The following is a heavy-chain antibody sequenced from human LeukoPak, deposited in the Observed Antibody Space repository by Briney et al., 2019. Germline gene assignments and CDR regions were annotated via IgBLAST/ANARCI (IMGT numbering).Heavy chain of an antibody. V-gene: IGHV3-48*03. CDR3: ARVLSTVTTFDY. CDR1: GFTFNTYE. Sequence: GGALRLSCATPGFTFNTYEINWGPQAPGKGPEGVSYISSSGSNKYYADSVKGRFTISRDNSKNSLYLQMNSLRAEDTAVYYCARVLSTVTTFDYWGQGTLVTVSS. CDR2: ISSSGSNK. J-gene: IGHJ4*02. D-gene: IGHD4-17*01.